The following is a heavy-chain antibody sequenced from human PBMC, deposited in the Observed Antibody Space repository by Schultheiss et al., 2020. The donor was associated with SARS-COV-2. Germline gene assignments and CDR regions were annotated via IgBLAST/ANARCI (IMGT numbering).Heavy chain of an antibody. V-gene: IGHV4-61*01. CDR2: IYTSGST. Sequence: SETLSLTCTVSGGSVSSGSYYWSWIRQPPGKGLEWIGRIYTSGSTNYNPSLKSRVTISVDTSKNQFSLKLSSVTAADTAVYYCGRDKSGTEYNWFDPWGQGTLVTGSS. CDR3: GRDKSGTEYNWFDP. D-gene: IGHD1-1*01. J-gene: IGHJ5*02. CDR1: GGSVSSGSYY.